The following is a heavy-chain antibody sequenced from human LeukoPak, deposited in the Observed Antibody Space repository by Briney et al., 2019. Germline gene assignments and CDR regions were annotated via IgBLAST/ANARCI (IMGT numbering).Heavy chain of an antibody. V-gene: IGHV4-34*01. CDR3: ARIRCGHSDEICYNY. CDR2: TNPGGQT. Sequence: SETLSLTCAVHGVSFRAHYWSWIRQSPGKGLEWIGETNPGGQTNYNPSLESRVTISVGPSENRFSLRLTSVTAADTAVYFCARIRCGHSDEICYNYWGRGTLVTVSS. CDR1: GVSFRAHY. J-gene: IGHJ4*02. D-gene: IGHD2-2*02.